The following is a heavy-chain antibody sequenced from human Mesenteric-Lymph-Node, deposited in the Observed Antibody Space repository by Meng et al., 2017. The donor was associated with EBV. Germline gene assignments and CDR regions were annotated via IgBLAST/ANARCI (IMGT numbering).Heavy chain of an antibody. CDR3: ARLYNWQRPAIDY. D-gene: IGHD1-1*01. CDR1: GRSFIGDS. J-gene: IGHJ4*02. V-gene: IGHV4-34*01. CDR2: ISQSGDT. Sequence: GQLHQGAPVLLEPSGTLPVTDNASGRSFIGDSWCWTRQPPGKGLQYIGEISQSGDTTYNPSLKSRVTISVDRSRNQFSLKMASVTAADTAVYYCARLYNWQRPAIDYWGQGTLVTVSS.